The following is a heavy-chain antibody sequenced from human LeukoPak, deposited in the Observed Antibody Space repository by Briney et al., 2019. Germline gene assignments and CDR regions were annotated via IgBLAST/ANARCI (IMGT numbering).Heavy chain of an antibody. CDR1: GYSFTNYW. V-gene: IGHV5-51*01. J-gene: IGHJ4*02. D-gene: IGHD4-17*01. CDR3: ARGGDYRYFDY. CDR2: IYPGDSDT. Sequence: GESLKISCKGSGYSFTNYWIGWVRQMTGKGLEWMGIIYPGDSDTRYRPSFQGQVTISADKSITTAYLQWSSLTASDTAMYYCARGGDYRYFDYWGQGTLVTVSS.